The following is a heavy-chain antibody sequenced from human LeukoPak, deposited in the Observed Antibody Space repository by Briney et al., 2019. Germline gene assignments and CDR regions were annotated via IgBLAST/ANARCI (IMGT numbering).Heavy chain of an antibody. V-gene: IGHV4-34*01. J-gene: IGHJ4*02. CDR3: ARYYFDRGGFYLLDY. CDR2: INHSGST. CDR1: GGSFSGYY. Sequence: KPSETLSLTCAVYGGSFSGYYWSWIRQPPGKGLEWIGEINHSGSTNYNPSFKSRVTISVETSKTQYSLKLSSVTAADTAVYYCARYYFDRGGFYLLDYWGQGTLVTVSS. D-gene: IGHD3-22*01.